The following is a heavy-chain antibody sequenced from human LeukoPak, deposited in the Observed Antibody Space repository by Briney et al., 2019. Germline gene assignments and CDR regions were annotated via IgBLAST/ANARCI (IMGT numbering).Heavy chain of an antibody. CDR1: GGSISSYY. CDR2: IYYSGST. Sequence: SETLSLTCTVSGGSISSYYWSWIRQPPGKGLEWIGYIYYSGSTNYNPSLKSRVTISVDTSKNQFSLKLSSVTAADTAVYYCARVTGSGTPRDYWGQGTLVTVSS. J-gene: IGHJ4*02. D-gene: IGHD3-10*01. V-gene: IGHV4-59*12. CDR3: ARVTGSGTPRDY.